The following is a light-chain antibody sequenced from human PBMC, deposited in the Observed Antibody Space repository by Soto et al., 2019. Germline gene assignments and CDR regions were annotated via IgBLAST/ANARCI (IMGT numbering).Light chain of an antibody. Sequence: QSVLTQPPSVSAAPGQKVIISCSGSSSNIGSNYVSWYQQLPGTAPKLLIYDKNERPSGIPDRFSASKSGTSATLGITGLQTGDEADYYCGSWDSSLSAYVFGTGTKLTVL. CDR1: SSNIGSNY. CDR2: DKN. J-gene: IGLJ1*01. V-gene: IGLV1-51*01. CDR3: GSWDSSLSAYV.